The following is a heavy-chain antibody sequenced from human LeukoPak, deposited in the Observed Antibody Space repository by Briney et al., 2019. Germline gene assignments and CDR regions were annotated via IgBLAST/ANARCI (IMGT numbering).Heavy chain of an antibody. D-gene: IGHD3-22*01. Sequence: GGSLRLSCAASGFTFSSYGMHWVRQAPGKGLEWVAVISYDVGKKYYADSVKGRFTISRDNSKNTLYLQMNSLRAEDTAVYYCAKDDYYDTSGYRDWGQGTLVTVSS. J-gene: IGHJ4*02. CDR2: ISYDVGKK. V-gene: IGHV3-30*18. CDR1: GFTFSSYG. CDR3: AKDDYYDTSGYRD.